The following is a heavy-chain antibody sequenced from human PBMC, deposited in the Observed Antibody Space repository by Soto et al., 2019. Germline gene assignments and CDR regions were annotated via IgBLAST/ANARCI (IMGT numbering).Heavy chain of an antibody. CDR3: AREEGDYGGKHFDY. J-gene: IGHJ4*02. CDR1: GFTFSSYS. Sequence: EVQLVESGGGLVKPGGSLRLSCAASGFTFSSYSMNWVRQAPGKGLEWASSISSSSSYIYYADSVKGRFTISRDNAKNSLYLQMNSLRAEDTAVYYCAREEGDYGGKHFDYWGQGTLVTVSS. CDR2: ISSSSSYI. D-gene: IGHD4-17*01. V-gene: IGHV3-21*01.